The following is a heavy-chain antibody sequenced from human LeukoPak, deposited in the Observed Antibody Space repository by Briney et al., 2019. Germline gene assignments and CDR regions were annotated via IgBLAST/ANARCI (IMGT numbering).Heavy chain of an antibody. J-gene: IGHJ5*02. V-gene: IGHV3-53*01. CDR3: ARVGTMVRGVKEMENWFDP. CDR1: GFTVSSNY. Sequence: GGSLRLSCAASGFTVSSNYMSWVRQAPGKGLEWVSVIYSGGSTYYADSVKGRFTISRDNSKNTLYLQMNSLRAEDTAVYYCARVGTMVRGVKEMENWFDPWGQGTLVTVSS. CDR2: IYSGGST. D-gene: IGHD3-10*01.